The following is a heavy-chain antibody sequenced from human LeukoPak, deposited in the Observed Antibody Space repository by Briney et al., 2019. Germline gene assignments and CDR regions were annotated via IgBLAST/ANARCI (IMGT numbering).Heavy chain of an antibody. CDR2: ISGST. CDR3: AKSLVYTIDY. D-gene: IGHD2-8*01. V-gene: IGHV3-23*01. J-gene: IGHJ4*02. Sequence: GGSLRLSCAASGFTFSSYTMSWVRQAPGKGLEWVSSISGSTYYADSVKGRFTTSRDNSKNTLYLQLNSLRAEDTAVYYCAKSLVYTIDYWGQGTLVTVSS. CDR1: GFTFSSYT.